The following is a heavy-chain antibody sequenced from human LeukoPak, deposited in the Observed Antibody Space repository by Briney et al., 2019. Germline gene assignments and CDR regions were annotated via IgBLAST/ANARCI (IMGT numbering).Heavy chain of an antibody. D-gene: IGHD3-22*01. CDR3: ARHTWGGWYYYDSSGYYWGHFDY. V-gene: IGHV4-39*01. CDR2: IYYSGST. CDR1: GGSISSSSYY. Sequence: SETLSLTCTVSGGSISSSSYYWGWIRQPPGKGLEWIGSIYYSGSTYYNPSLKSRVTISVDTSKNQFSLKLSSVTAADTAVYYCARHTWGGWYYYDSSGYYWGHFDYWGQGTLVTVSS. J-gene: IGHJ4*02.